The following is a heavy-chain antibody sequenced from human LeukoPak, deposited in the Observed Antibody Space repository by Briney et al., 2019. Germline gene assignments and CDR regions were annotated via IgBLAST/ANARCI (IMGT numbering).Heavy chain of an antibody. V-gene: IGHV3-30-3*01. D-gene: IGHD2-2*01. J-gene: IGHJ5*02. Sequence: GGSLRLSCAASGFTFSSYAMHWVRQSPGKGLEWVAVISYDGSNKYYADSVKGRFTISRDNSKNTLYLQMNSLRAEDTAVYYCARAASPIVVPAATLLSWFDPWGQGTLVTVSS. CDR2: ISYDGSNK. CDR3: ARAASPIVVPAATLLSWFDP. CDR1: GFTFSSYA.